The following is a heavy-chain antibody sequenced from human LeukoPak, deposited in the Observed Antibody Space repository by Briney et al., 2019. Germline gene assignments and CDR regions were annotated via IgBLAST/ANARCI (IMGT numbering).Heavy chain of an antibody. CDR3: ARDNVYGAHHFDY. Sequence: GASVKVSCKASGGTFSSYAISWVRQAPGQGLEWMGGIILIFGTANYAQKFQGRVTITADESTSTAYMELSSLRSEDTAVYYCARDNVYGAHHFDYWGQGTLVTVSS. D-gene: IGHD4-17*01. V-gene: IGHV1-69*13. CDR1: GGTFSSYA. J-gene: IGHJ4*02. CDR2: IILIFGTA.